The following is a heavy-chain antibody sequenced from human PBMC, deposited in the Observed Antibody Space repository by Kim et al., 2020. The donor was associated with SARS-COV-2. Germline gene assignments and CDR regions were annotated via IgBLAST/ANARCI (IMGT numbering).Heavy chain of an antibody. J-gene: IGHJ5*02. D-gene: IGHD6-6*01. CDR2: INTNTGNP. CDR3: AREAPVDVGRIAAPLDWFDP. V-gene: IGHV7-4-1*02. CDR1: GYTFTSYA. Sequence: ASVKVSCKASGYTFTSYAMNWVRQAPGQGLEWMGWINTNTGNPTYAQGFTGRFVFSLDTSVSTAYLQISSLKAEDTAVYYCAREAPVDVGRIAAPLDWFDPWGQGTLVTVSS.